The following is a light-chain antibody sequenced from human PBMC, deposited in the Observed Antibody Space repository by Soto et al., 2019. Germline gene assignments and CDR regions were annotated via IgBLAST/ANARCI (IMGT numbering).Light chain of an antibody. CDR3: QQYNNWPPWT. Sequence: EIVLTQSPGTLSFSPGERATLSCRASQSVSSNLAWYQQIPGQAPRLLIYGASTRATGIPVRFSGSGSETEFTLTISSLQSEDFAVYYCQQYNNWPPWTFGQGTKVDI. CDR2: GAS. J-gene: IGKJ1*01. CDR1: QSVSSN. V-gene: IGKV3-15*01.